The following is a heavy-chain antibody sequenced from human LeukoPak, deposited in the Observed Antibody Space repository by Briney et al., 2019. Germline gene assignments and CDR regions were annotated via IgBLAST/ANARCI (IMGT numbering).Heavy chain of an antibody. CDR3: AKGYNYAYEY. V-gene: IGHV3-15*01. J-gene: IGHJ4*02. CDR2: IKSKTDGGTT. CDR1: GFTFSNAW. Sequence: GGSLRLSCAASGFTFSNAWMSWVRQAPGKGLEWVGRIKSKTDGGTTDYAAPVKGRFTISRDDSKNTLYLQMNSLKAEDTAVYYCAKGYNYAYEYWGQGTLVTVSS. D-gene: IGHD5-18*01.